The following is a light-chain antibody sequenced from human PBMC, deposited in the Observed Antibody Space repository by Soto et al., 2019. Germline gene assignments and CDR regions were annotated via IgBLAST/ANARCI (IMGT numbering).Light chain of an antibody. CDR1: SDNVGNYNY. CDR2: DVS. Sequence: QSALTQPRSVSGSPGQSVTISCTGTSDNVGNYNYVSWYRQHPGKAPKLMIYDVSRRPSGVPDRFSGSKSGNTASLTISGLQAEDEADYYCCSYAGTYTWVFGGGTQLTVL. J-gene: IGLJ3*02. V-gene: IGLV2-11*01. CDR3: CSYAGTYTWV.